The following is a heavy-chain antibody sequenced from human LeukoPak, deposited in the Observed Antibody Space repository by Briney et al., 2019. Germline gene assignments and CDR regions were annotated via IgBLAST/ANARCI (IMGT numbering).Heavy chain of an antibody. CDR1: GGSISSSSYY. J-gene: IGHJ4*02. CDR3: ARGTWILENYFDY. V-gene: IGHV4-39*07. CDR2: IYYSGST. D-gene: IGHD5-18*01. Sequence: PSETLSLTCTVSGGSISSSSYYWGWIRQPPGKGLEWIGSIYYSGSTYYNPSLKSRVTISVDTSKNQFSLKLSSVTAADTAVYYCARGTWILENYFDYWGQGTLVTVSS.